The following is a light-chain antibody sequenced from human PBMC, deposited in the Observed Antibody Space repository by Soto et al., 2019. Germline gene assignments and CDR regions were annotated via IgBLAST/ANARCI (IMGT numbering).Light chain of an antibody. J-gene: IGKJ3*01. V-gene: IGKV3-20*01. CDR2: GAS. Sequence: EIVLTQSPGTLSLSPGERATLSCRASETVSSNYLAWYQQKPGQAPRLLIYGASSRATGIPDRFSGSGSGTGFTLTISRLEPEDFAVFYCQQYGSSAFTFGPGTKVDIK. CDR3: QQYGSSAFT. CDR1: ETVSSNY.